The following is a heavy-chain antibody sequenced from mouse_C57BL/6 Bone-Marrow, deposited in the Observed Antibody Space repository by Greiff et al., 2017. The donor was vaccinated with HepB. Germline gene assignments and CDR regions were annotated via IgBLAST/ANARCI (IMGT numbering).Heavy chain of an antibody. CDR2: FYPGSGSI. CDR3: ARHEGTAYYGNYWNFDY. CDR1: GYTFTEYT. V-gene: IGHV1-62-2*01. J-gene: IGHJ2*01. D-gene: IGHD2-10*01. Sequence: VKLQESGAELVKPGASVKLSCKASGYTFTEYTIHWVKQRSGQGLEWIGWFYPGSGSIKYNEKFKDKATLTADKSSSTVYMELSRLTSEDSAVYFCARHEGTAYYGNYWNFDYWGQGTTLTVSS.